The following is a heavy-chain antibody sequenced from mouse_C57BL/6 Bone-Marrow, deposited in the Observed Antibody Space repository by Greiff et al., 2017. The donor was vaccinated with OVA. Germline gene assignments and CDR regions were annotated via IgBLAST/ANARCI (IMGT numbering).Heavy chain of an antibody. V-gene: IGHV1-82*01. J-gene: IGHJ2*01. D-gene: IGHD2-2*01. Sequence: VKPGASVKISCKASGYAFSSSWMNWVKQRPGKGLEWIGRIYPGDGDTNYNGKFKGKATLTADKSSSTAYMQLSSLTSEDSAVYFCARSHYGYDLFDYWGQGTTLTVSS. CDR1: GYAFSSSW. CDR2: IYPGDGDT. CDR3: ARSHYGYDLFDY.